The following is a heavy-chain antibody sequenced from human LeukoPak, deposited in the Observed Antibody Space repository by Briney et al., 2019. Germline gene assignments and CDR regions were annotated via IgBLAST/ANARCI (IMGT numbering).Heavy chain of an antibody. CDR2: IYYSGGT. CDR1: GGSIVSHY. V-gene: IGHV4-59*11. J-gene: IGHJ4*02. D-gene: IGHD2-21*01. Sequence: SETLSLICTVSGGSIVSHYWNWIRQPPGKGLEWIGYIYYSGGTNYNPSLKSRVTISVDTSKNQFSLKLSSVTAADTAVYYCARVGVNYSVDYWGQGTLVTVSS. CDR3: ARVGVNYSVDY.